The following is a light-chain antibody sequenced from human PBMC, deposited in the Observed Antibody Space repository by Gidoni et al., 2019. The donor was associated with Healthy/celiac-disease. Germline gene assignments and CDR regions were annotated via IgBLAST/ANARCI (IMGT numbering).Light chain of an antibody. CDR1: SSDVGGYTY. V-gene: IGLV2-14*01. CDR3: SSYTSSSTFAVV. Sequence: QSALTQPASVSGSPGQSITISCTGTSSDVGGYTYVSWYQQHPGTAPTLMIYDVSTRPSGVSNRFSGSKSGNTASLTISGLQAEDEADYYCSSYTSSSTFAVVFGGGTKLTVL. CDR2: DVS. J-gene: IGLJ2*01.